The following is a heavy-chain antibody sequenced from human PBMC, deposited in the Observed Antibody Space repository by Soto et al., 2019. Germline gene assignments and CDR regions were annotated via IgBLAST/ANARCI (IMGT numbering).Heavy chain of an antibody. D-gene: IGHD3-10*01. CDR3: ARRPYGSGSPIATYYFDY. Sequence: EVQLVESGGGLVQPGGSLRLSCAASGFTFSSYDMHWVRQGTGKGLEWVSAIGTAGDTYYPGSVKGRFTISRENAKNSLYLQMNSLRAGDTAVYYCARRPYGSGSPIATYYFDYWGQGTLVTVSS. J-gene: IGHJ4*02. CDR1: GFTFSSYD. V-gene: IGHV3-13*01. CDR2: IGTAGDT.